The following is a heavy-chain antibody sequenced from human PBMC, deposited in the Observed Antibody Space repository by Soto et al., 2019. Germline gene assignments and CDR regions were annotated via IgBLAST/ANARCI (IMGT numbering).Heavy chain of an antibody. J-gene: IGHJ6*02. CDR3: AKETYYYYGMDV. V-gene: IGHV3-23*01. CDR2: ISGSAIST. CDR1: GLPFSSYA. Sequence: EVHLLESGGGFVQPGGPLRLSGFASGLPFSSYAITWARQAPGKGLEWVASISGSAISTEYADSVRGRFTISRDNSKNTLYLQMNSLRAEDTALYYCAKETYYYYGMDVWGQGTTVTVSS.